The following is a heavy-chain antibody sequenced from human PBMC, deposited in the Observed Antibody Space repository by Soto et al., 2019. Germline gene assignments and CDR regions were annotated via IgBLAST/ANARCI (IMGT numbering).Heavy chain of an antibody. CDR3: ARGLFYGYNYPFFDY. Sequence: SETLSLTCAVYGGSFSGYYWSWIRQPPGKGLEWIGEINHSGSTNYNPSLKSRVTISVDTSKNQFSLKLSSVTAADTAVYYCARGLFYGYNYPFFDYWGQGTLVTVSS. D-gene: IGHD5-12*01. V-gene: IGHV4-34*01. J-gene: IGHJ4*02. CDR2: INHSGST. CDR1: GGSFSGYY.